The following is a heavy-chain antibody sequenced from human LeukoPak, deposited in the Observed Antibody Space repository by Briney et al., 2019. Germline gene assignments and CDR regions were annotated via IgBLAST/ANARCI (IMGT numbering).Heavy chain of an antibody. Sequence: SETLSLTCTVSGGSISSYYWSWIRQPAGKGLEWIGRIYTSGSTNYNPSLKSRVTISVDTSKNQFSLKLSSVTAADTAVYYCARDAVGGATRYFDNWGQGTLVTVSS. D-gene: IGHD1-26*01. CDR1: GGSISSYY. J-gene: IGHJ4*02. V-gene: IGHV4-4*07. CDR2: IYTSGST. CDR3: ARDAVGGATRYFDN.